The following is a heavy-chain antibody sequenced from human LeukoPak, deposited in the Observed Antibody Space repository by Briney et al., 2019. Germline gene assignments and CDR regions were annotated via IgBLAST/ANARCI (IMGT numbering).Heavy chain of an antibody. Sequence: GASVKVSCKASGGTFSSYAISWVRQAPGQGLEWMGGIIPIFGTANYAQKFQGRVTITADESTSTAYMELSSLRSEDTAVYYCAREGQYYDILAGYYYWGQGTLVTVSS. CDR1: GGTFSSYA. D-gene: IGHD3-9*01. V-gene: IGHV1-69*13. CDR2: IIPIFGTA. J-gene: IGHJ4*02. CDR3: AREGQYYDILAGYYY.